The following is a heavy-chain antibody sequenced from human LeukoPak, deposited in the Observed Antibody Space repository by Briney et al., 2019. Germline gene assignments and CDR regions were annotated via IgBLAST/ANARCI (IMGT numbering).Heavy chain of an antibody. D-gene: IGHD6-19*01. V-gene: IGHV3-30*04. J-gene: IGHJ4*02. CDR3: ARVSHSSGWYSDY. CDR1: GFTFSSYA. Sequence: GRSLRLSCAASGFTFSSYAMHWVRQAPGKGLEWVAVISYDGSNKYYADSMKGRFTISRDNSKNTLYLQMNSLRAEDTAVYYCARVSHSSGWYSDYWGQGTLVTVSS. CDR2: ISYDGSNK.